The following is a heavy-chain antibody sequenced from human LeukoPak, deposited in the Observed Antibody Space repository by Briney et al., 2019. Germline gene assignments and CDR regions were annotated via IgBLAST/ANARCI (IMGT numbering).Heavy chain of an antibody. V-gene: IGHV3-64*04. Sequence: PGGSLRLSCAASGFTFSSYSMHWVRQAPGKGLEYVSGISSNGGSTWYAGSVKGRFTISRDNSKNTLYLQMNSLRAEDTAVYYCAKDQRPETTVVTPGSYYWGQGTLVTVSS. J-gene: IGHJ4*02. CDR2: ISSNGGST. CDR1: GFTFSSYS. CDR3: AKDQRPETTVVTPGSYY. D-gene: IGHD4-23*01.